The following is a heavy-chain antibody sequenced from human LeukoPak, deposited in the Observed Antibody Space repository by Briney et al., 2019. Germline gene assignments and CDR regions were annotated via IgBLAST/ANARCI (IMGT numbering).Heavy chain of an antibody. Sequence: SETLSLTCTVSGYSITSGYYWGWIRQPPGKGLEWIGSIYHTGSTHYNPSLNSRVTMSVDTSKNQVSLKLSSVTAADTAVYYCARAGRRGFGARRASAGPDDAFDIWGQGTMVTVSS. J-gene: IGHJ3*02. V-gene: IGHV4-38-2*02. CDR1: GYSITSGYY. CDR3: ARAGRRGFGARRASAGPDDAFDI. CDR2: IYHTGST. D-gene: IGHD1-26*01.